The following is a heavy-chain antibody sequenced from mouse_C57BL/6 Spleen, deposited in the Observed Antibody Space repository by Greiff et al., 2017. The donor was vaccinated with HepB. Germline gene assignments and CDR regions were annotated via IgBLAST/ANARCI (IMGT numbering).Heavy chain of an antibody. CDR3: ARSGYYSNYVGYWYFDV. D-gene: IGHD2-5*01. CDR1: GYTFTSYW. CDR2: INPSNGGT. J-gene: IGHJ1*03. V-gene: IGHV1-53*01. Sequence: QVHVKQPGTELVKPGASVKLSCKASGYTFTSYWMHWVKQRPGQGLEWIGNINPSNGGTNYNEKFKSKATLTVDKSSSTAYMQLSSLTSEDSAVYYCARSGYYSNYVGYWYFDVWGTGTTVTVSS.